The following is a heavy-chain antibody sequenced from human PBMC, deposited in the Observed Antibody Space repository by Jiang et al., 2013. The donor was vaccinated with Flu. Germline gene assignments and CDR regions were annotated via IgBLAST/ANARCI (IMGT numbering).Heavy chain of an antibody. D-gene: IGHD3-3*01. J-gene: IGHJ1*01. Sequence: GPGLVKPSETLSLTCAVSGGSVSSGSYYWSWIRQPPGKGLEWIGYIYYTGSTSYNPSLKSRVTMSLDTSKSHFSLKLNSVTAADTAVYFCARDQAAQSRFFQHWGQGTLV. CDR3: ARDQAAQSRFFQH. CDR1: GGSVSSGSYY. V-gene: IGHV4-61*03. CDR2: IYYTGST.